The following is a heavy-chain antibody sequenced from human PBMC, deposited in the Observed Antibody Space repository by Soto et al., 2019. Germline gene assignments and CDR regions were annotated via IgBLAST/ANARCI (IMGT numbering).Heavy chain of an antibody. CDR2: IYHSGST. Sequence: SETLSLTCAVSGGSISSGGYSWSWIRQPPGKGLEWIGYIYHSGSTYYNPSLKSRVTISVDRSKNQFSLKLSSVTAADTAVSYCATWGSRYYFDYWGQGTLVTVSS. CDR3: ATWGSRYYFDY. D-gene: IGHD6-13*01. V-gene: IGHV4-30-2*01. J-gene: IGHJ4*02. CDR1: GGSISSGGYS.